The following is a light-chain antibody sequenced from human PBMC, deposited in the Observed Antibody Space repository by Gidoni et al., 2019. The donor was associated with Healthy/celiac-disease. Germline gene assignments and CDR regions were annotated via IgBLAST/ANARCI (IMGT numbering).Light chain of an antibody. CDR2: GAS. Sequence: EIVLTQSPGTLSLSPGERATLSCRASQSVSSSYLAWYQQKPGQAPRLLIYGASSRATGIPDRFSCSGSGTDFTLTISRLEPEDFAVYYCQQYGSSLRTFGQXTKVEIK. CDR1: QSVSSSY. CDR3: QQYGSSLRT. V-gene: IGKV3-20*01. J-gene: IGKJ1*01.